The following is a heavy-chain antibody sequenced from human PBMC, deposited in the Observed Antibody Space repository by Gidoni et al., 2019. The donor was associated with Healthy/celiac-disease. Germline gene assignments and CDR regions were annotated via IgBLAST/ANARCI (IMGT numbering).Heavy chain of an antibody. V-gene: IGHV3-21*01. CDR1: GFTFSSFS. CDR2: IISSSSYI. Sequence: EVQLVESGGGLVKPGGSLRLSCAASGFTFSSFSLNWVRQAPGKGLEGVSSIISSSSYIYYADSVKGRFTIARDNAKNSLYLQMNSLRAEDTAVYYCARDGVVVPAATTYYYYYYMDVWGKGTTVTVSS. J-gene: IGHJ6*03. D-gene: IGHD2-2*01. CDR3: ARDGVVVPAATTYYYYYYMDV.